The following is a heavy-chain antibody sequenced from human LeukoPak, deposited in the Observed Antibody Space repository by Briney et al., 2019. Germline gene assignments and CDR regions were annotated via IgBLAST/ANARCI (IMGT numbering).Heavy chain of an antibody. V-gene: IGHV3-30*03. CDR3: ARDLHCSGGSCYSGLHY. J-gene: IGHJ4*02. D-gene: IGHD2-15*01. CDR1: GFTFSSYG. CDR2: ISYDGSYK. Sequence: GGSLRLSCAASGFTFSSYGMHWVRQAPGKGLEWVAVISYDGSYKYYADSVKGRFTISRDNSKNTLYLQMNSLRPEDTAVYYCARDLHCSGGSCYSGLHYWGQGTLVTVSS.